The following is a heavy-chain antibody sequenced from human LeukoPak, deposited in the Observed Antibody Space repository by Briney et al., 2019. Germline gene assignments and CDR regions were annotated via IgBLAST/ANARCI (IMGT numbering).Heavy chain of an antibody. CDR3: ASRGGALRYFDY. J-gene: IGHJ4*02. CDR1: GYTFTGYY. CDR2: IIPILGIA. Sequence: GASVKVSCKASGYTFTGYYMHWVRQAPGQGLEWMGRIIPILGIANYAQKFQGRVTITADKSTSTAYMELSSLRSEDTAVYYCASRGGALRYFDYWGQGTLVTVSS. V-gene: IGHV1-69*02. D-gene: IGHD3-9*01.